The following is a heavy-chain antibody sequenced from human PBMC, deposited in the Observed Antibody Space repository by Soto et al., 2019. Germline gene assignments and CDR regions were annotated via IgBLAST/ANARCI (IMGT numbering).Heavy chain of an antibody. J-gene: IGHJ5*02. V-gene: IGHV1-18*01. CDR1: GYTFTSYG. D-gene: IGHD2-21*01. CDR3: ARASGPPYCFGP. Sequence: ASVKVSCKASGYTFTSYGISWVRQAPGQGLEWMGWISAYNGNTNYEQKLQARVTSTTDTSTSTAYMELGSLRSDDTAVYYCARASGPPYCFGPSGPATLVTLSS. CDR2: ISAYNGNT.